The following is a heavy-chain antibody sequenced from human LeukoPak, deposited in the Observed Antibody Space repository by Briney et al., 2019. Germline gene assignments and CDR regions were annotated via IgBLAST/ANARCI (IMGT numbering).Heavy chain of an antibody. V-gene: IGHV3-30*02. Sequence: GGSLRLSCVASGFIFSNYGMHWVRQAPGKGLEWVAFTSYDGRNKYYADSMKGRFTISRDNSKNTLYLQMNSLRGEDTAVYYCAKEDRGPLEMTTTRGLDYWGQGTLVTVSS. J-gene: IGHJ4*02. D-gene: IGHD5-24*01. CDR1: GFIFSNYG. CDR2: TSYDGRNK. CDR3: AKEDRGPLEMTTTRGLDY.